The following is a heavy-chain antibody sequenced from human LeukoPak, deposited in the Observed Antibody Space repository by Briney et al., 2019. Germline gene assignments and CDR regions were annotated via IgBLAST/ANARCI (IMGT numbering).Heavy chain of an antibody. D-gene: IGHD6-19*01. V-gene: IGHV4-39*01. Sequence: SETLSLTCTVSGGSISSSSYYWGWIRQPPGKGLEWIGSIYYSGSTYYNPSLKSQVTISVDTSKNQFSLKLSSVTAADTAVYYCARGRYSSGWYGSYNWFDPWGQGTLVTVSS. CDR3: ARGRYSSGWYGSYNWFDP. CDR1: GGSISSSSYY. CDR2: IYYSGST. J-gene: IGHJ5*02.